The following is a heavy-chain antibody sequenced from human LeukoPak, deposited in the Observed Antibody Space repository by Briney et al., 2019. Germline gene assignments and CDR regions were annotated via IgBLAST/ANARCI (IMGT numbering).Heavy chain of an antibody. J-gene: IGHJ6*03. CDR2: INPNSGGT. D-gene: IGHD2-2*01. V-gene: IGHV1-2*02. Sequence: ASVQVSCKASGYTLTGYYIHWVRQAPGQGLESMGWINPNSGGTNYAQKFQGRVTMTRDTSISTAYMELSRLRSDDTAVYYCSRGSSTSITYYMDVWGKGTTVTVSS. CDR1: GYTLTGYY. CDR3: SRGSSTSITYYMDV.